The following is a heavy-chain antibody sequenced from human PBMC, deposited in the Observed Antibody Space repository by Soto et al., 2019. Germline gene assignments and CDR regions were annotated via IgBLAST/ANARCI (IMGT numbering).Heavy chain of an antibody. CDR2: ISAYNGNT. V-gene: IGHV1-18*01. Sequence: GASVKVCCKASGYTFTSYGISWVRQAPGQGLEWMGWISAYNGNTNYAQKLQGRVTMTTDTSTSTAYMELRSLRSDDTAVYYCARNTPFDDILIGYYTHYYYGMDVWG. CDR3: ARNTPFDDILIGYYTHYYYGMDV. CDR1: GYTFTSYG. D-gene: IGHD3-9*01. J-gene: IGHJ6*02.